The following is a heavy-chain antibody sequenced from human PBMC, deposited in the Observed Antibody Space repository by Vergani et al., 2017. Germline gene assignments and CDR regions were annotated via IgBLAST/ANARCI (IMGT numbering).Heavy chain of an antibody. D-gene: IGHD3-22*01. CDR2: IIPIFGTA. Sequence: QVQLVQSGAEVKKPGSSVKVSCKASGGTFSSYAISWVRQAPGQGLEWMGRIIPIFGTANYAQKFQGRVTITADESTSTAYMELISLRPEDTAVYYCAREGNYYDSTGFGPGGSFDWGQGTLVTVSS. V-gene: IGHV1-69*13. J-gene: IGHJ4*02. CDR1: GGTFSSYA. CDR3: AREGNYYDSTGFGPGGSFD.